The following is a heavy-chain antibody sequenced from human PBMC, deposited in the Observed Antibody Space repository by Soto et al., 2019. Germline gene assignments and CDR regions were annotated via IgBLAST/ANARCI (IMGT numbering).Heavy chain of an antibody. J-gene: IGHJ6*02. Sequence: PLETLSLTCAVYGGSFSGYCWSWIRQPPGKGLEWIGEINHSGSTNYNPSLKRRVTISVDTSKNQFSLKLSSVTAADTAVYYCARVSVDTAMGVYYYYGMDVWGQGTTVTVSS. CDR2: INHSGST. CDR1: GGSFSGYC. V-gene: IGHV4-34*01. CDR3: ARVSVDTAMGVYYYYGMDV. D-gene: IGHD5-18*01.